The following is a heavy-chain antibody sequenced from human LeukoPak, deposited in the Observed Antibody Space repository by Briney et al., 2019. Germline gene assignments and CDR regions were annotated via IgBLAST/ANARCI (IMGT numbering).Heavy chain of an antibody. V-gene: IGHV4-39*07. J-gene: IGHJ5*02. D-gene: IGHD6-6*01. CDR3: AGEYSSSPWRDRFDP. CDR1: GDSISNNIYY. Sequence: PSETLSLTCTVSGDSISNNIYYWGWVRQPPGKGLEWIGGIYHSGSTYYNPSLKSRVTISVDTSKNQFSLKLSSVTAADTAVYYCAGEYSSSPWRDRFDPWGQGTLVTVSS. CDR2: IYHSGST.